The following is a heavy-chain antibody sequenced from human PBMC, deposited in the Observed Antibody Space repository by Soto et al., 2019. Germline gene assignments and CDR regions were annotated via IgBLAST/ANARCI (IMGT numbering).Heavy chain of an antibody. D-gene: IGHD4-17*01. CDR2: IIPIFGTA. J-gene: IGHJ4*02. CDR1: GGTFSSYA. Sequence: QVRLVQSGAEVKKPGSSVKVSCKASGGTFSSYAISWVRQAPGQGLEWMGGIIPIFGTANYAQKFQGRVTSXXDXSXXTAYMELSSLRSEDTAVYYCARPGYGGNGRYYFDYWGQGTLVTVSS. CDR3: ARPGYGGNGRYYFDY. V-gene: IGHV1-69*12.